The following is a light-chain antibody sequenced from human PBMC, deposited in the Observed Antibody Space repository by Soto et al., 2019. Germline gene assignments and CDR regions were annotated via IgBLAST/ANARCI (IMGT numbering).Light chain of an antibody. V-gene: IGLV2-14*03. J-gene: IGLJ2*01. CDR3: SSYTITNTLV. CDR2: GVT. CDR1: SSDVGDYNF. Sequence: QSALTQPASVSGSPGQSITISCTGTSSDVGDYNFVSWYQHHPGNAPKIIIYGVTNRPSGISNRFAGSKSGYTASLTISGLQAEDEADYCCSSYTITNTLVFGGGTKLTVL.